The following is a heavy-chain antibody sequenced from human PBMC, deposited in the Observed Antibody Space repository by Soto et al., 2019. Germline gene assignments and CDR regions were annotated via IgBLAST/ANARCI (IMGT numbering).Heavy chain of an antibody. Sequence: ASVKVSCKXSGYTFTSYGISWVRQAPGQGLEWMGWISAYNGNTNYAQKLQGRVTMTTDTSTSTAYMELRSLRSDDTAVYYCARVNDNQYYYDSSGYYYGPYYFDYWGQGTLVTVSS. CDR3: ARVNDNQYYYDSSGYYYGPYYFDY. J-gene: IGHJ4*02. V-gene: IGHV1-18*01. D-gene: IGHD3-22*01. CDR1: GYTFTSYG. CDR2: ISAYNGNT.